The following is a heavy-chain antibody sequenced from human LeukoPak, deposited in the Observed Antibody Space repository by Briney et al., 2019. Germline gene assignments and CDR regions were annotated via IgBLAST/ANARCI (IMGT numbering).Heavy chain of an antibody. CDR1: GFSFSNFA. CDR3: AREVGGLDY. V-gene: IGHV3-23*01. D-gene: IGHD1-26*01. Sequence: PGTSLRLSCTASGFSFSNFAMSWVRQAPGKGLEWVSVISGSGGTTHYADSVKGRFTISRDNSKNTLYLQMSSLRAEDTAVYHCAREVGGLDYWGQGTPFTVSS. CDR2: ISGSGGTT. J-gene: IGHJ4*02.